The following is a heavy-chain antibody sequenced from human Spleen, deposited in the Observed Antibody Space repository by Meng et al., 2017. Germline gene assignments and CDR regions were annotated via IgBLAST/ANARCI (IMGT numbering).Heavy chain of an antibody. V-gene: IGHV4-34*01. J-gene: IGHJ6*02. Sequence: SETLSLTCAVYGGSFSGYYWSWIRQPPGKGLEWIGEINHSGSTNYNPSLKSRVTISVDPSNNQFSLKLSSVTAADTAVYYCASQGWVVTHYYYYGMDVWGQGTTVTVSS. D-gene: IGHD3-22*01. CDR1: GGSFSGYY. CDR3: ASQGWVVTHYYYYGMDV. CDR2: INHSGST.